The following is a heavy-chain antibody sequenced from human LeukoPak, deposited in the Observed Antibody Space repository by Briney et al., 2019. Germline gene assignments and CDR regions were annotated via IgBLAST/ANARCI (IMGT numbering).Heavy chain of an antibody. J-gene: IGHJ4*02. V-gene: IGHV1-69*05. CDR1: GCTVSRYA. D-gene: IGHD3-22*01. Sequence: SVKVSCKASGCTVSRYAISWVRQAPGQGLEWVGGIMPIFRTANYAQKFQGRVTVTTDESAGIVYMELSSLRSEDTAVYYCASGVHDSSGALDDWGQGALVTVSS. CDR3: ASGVHDSSGALDD. CDR2: IMPIFRTA.